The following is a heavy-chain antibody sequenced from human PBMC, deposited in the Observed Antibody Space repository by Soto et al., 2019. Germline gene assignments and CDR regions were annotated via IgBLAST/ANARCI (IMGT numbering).Heavy chain of an antibody. J-gene: IGHJ2*01. Sequence: SGGSLRLSCAASGCIFSNFVMGWVRQPPGKGLEWVSALSGNGADTYYADSVKGRFTISRDNSKNTLYLQMNSLSAEDTAVYYCAKRRGDGFFDLWGRGTLVTVSS. CDR2: LSGNGADT. CDR3: AKRRGDGFFDL. CDR1: GCIFSNFV. D-gene: IGHD5-12*01. V-gene: IGHV3-23*01.